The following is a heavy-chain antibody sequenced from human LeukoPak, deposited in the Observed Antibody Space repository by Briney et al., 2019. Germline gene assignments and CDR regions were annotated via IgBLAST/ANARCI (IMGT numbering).Heavy chain of an antibody. CDR3: ARDRGSYYDSSGYYPLRY. CDR1: AGISISYA. J-gene: IGHJ4*02. CDR2: IIRIFGTA. Sequence: VSCKASAGISISYAISHVRRAAGHKGQWMGGIIRIFGTANYAQKFQGRVTITTDESTSTAYMELSSLRSEDTAVYYCARDRGSYYDSSGYYPLRYWGQGTLVTVSS. V-gene: IGHV1-69*05. D-gene: IGHD3-22*01.